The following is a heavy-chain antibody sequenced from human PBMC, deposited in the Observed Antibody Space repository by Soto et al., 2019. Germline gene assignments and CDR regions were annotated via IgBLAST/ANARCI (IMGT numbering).Heavy chain of an antibody. CDR3: PREASKRGDTNPFFDY. V-gene: IGHV4-4*02. D-gene: IGHD2-8*01. CDR1: GGSISSSNW. Sequence: PSETLSLTCAVSGGSISSSNWWTWVRLPPGRRRQSIGAIYPSGISKYRPLIKSRVTMSVDKSKNQFSLQLNSVSAAGTTMYYCPREASKRGDTNPFFDYWRKGTLVTVYS. CDR2: IYPSGIS. J-gene: IGHJ4*02.